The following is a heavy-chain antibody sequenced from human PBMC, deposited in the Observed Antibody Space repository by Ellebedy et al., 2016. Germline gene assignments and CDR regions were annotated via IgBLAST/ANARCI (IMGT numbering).Heavy chain of an antibody. CDR1: GFTFDDYS. D-gene: IGHD2-15*01. CDR2: ISRDGGST. V-gene: IGHV3-43D*03. J-gene: IGHJ4*02. CDR3: AKETEDCSGGSCLGG. Sequence: GGSLRLSCAASGFTFDDYSMHWVRQAPGKGLEWVSLISRDGGSTYYADSVKGRFTISRDNSKNSLFLQMNSLRAEDTALYYCAKETEDCSGGSCLGGWGQGTLVTVSS.